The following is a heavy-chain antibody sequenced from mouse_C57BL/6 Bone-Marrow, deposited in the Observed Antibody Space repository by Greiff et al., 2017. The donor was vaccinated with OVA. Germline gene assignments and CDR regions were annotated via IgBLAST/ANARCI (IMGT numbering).Heavy chain of an antibody. J-gene: IGHJ1*03. D-gene: IGHD2-2*01. CDR2: IDPETGGT. V-gene: IGHV1-15*01. CDR3: TRMDGYDIYWYFDV. CDR1: GYTFTDYE. Sequence: QVQLQQSGAELVRPGASVTLSCKASGYTFTDYEMHWVKQTPVHGLEWIGAIDPETGGTAYNQKFKGKAILTADKSSSTAYMELRSLTSEDSAVYYCTRMDGYDIYWYFDVWGTGTTVTVSS.